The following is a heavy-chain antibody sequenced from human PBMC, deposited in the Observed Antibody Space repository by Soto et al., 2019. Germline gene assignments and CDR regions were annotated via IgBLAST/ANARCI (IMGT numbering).Heavy chain of an antibody. Sequence: EVQLLESGGGLVQPGGSLRLSCAASAFTFSRFAMSWVRQTPGNGLEWVSAISGGGDNTFYADSVKGRFTISRDNSKNTQYLQMNGLRVEDTAVYYCAKGLSGSGAYQWFDTWGQGTLVTVSS. CDR3: AKGLSGSGAYQWFDT. CDR1: AFTFSRFA. CDR2: ISGGGDNT. V-gene: IGHV3-23*01. D-gene: IGHD3-10*01. J-gene: IGHJ5*02.